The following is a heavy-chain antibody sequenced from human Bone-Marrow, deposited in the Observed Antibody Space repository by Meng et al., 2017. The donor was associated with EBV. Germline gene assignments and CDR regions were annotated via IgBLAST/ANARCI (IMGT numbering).Heavy chain of an antibody. V-gene: IGHV3-74*01. J-gene: IGHJ4*02. Sequence: EVQLVESGGGLVQPGXSLRLSCTASGFTFSSYWMHWVRQAPGKGLVWVSRINSDGSSTTYADSVKGRFTISRDNAKNTLYLQMNSLRAEDTAVYYCASAKWELPFDYWGQGILVTVSS. CDR1: GFTFSSYW. D-gene: IGHD1-26*01. CDR2: INSDGSST. CDR3: ASAKWELPFDY.